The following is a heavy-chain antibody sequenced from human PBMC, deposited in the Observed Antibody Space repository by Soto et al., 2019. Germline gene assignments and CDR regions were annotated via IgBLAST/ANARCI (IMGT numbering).Heavy chain of an antibody. CDR2: IYYSGST. CDR3: ARSWSSWYGVLVYYYYGMDV. Sequence: SETLSLTCTVSGGSISSSSYYWGWIRQPPGKGLEWIGSIYYSGSTYYNPSLKSRVTISVDTSKNQFSLKLSSVTAADTAVYYCARSWSSWYGVLVYYYYGMDVWGQGTTVTVSS. CDR1: GGSISSSSYY. D-gene: IGHD6-13*01. V-gene: IGHV4-39*01. J-gene: IGHJ6*02.